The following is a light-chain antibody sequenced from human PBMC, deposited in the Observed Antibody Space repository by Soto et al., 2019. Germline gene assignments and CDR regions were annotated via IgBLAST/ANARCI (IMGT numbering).Light chain of an antibody. CDR1: QGISNY. J-gene: IGKJ1*01. Sequence: DIQMTQSPSSLSASVGDRVTITCRASQGISNYLAWYQQKPGKVPKLLIYAASTLQSGVPSRFSGNGSSTDFTLTIISLQHEDVATYYCKKYNSAPWTFGQGTKVEIK. CDR2: AAS. V-gene: IGKV1-27*01. CDR3: KKYNSAPWT.